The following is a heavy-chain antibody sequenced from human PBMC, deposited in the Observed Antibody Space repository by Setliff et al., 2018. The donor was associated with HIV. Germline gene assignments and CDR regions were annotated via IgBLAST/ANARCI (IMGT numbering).Heavy chain of an antibody. CDR3: ARAGREWLQLGGDFDS. J-gene: IGHJ5*01. Sequence: PGGSLRLSCAASGFTFNSYAMNWVRQAPGKGLEWVSSITRGNRYIYYADSVKGRFTISRDDAKNSLYLQMSRLRPEDTAVYYCARAGREWLQLGGDFDSWGQGTLVTVSS. D-gene: IGHD5-12*01. CDR2: ITRGNRYI. CDR1: GFTFNSYA. V-gene: IGHV3-21*01.